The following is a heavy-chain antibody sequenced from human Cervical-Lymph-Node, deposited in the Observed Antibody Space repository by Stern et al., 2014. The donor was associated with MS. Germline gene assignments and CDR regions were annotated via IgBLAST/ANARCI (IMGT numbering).Heavy chain of an antibody. CDR2: VYYSGIT. V-gene: IGHV4-39*02. CDR3: ARGVTAVTNYVPNWCFDL. CDR1: GGSITNRDY. D-gene: IGHD4-11*01. Sequence: QLQLQESGPGLVKPSETLSLTCTVSGGSITNRDYWGWIRQSPGKGLEWIGSVYYSGITYYRPSLKSRATISIDTSRNHFILYLNSVTATDTAVYFCARGVTAVTNYVPNWCFDLWGRGTLVTVFS. J-gene: IGHJ2*01.